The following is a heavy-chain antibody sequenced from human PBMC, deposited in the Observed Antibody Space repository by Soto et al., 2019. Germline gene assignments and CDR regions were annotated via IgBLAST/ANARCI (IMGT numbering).Heavy chain of an antibody. CDR2: IYYSGST. CDR1: GGSISSSSYY. Sequence: QLQLQESGPGLVKPSETLSLTCTVSGGSISSSSYYWGWIRQPPGKGLEWIGSIYYSGSTYYNPSVRSRVRMSVDTSKNQFSLKLSSVTAADTAVYYCARLAVAGTWYFDLWGRGTLVTVSS. D-gene: IGHD6-19*01. CDR3: ARLAVAGTWYFDL. J-gene: IGHJ2*01. V-gene: IGHV4-39*01.